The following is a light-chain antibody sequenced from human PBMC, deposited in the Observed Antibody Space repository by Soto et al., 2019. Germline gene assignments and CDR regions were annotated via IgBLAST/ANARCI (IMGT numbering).Light chain of an antibody. V-gene: IGLV1-40*01. J-gene: IGLJ2*01. Sequence: QSVLTQPPSVSGAPGQRVTISCTGTNSNIGATYEVHWYQQLPGAAPKLLISDTNNRPSGVPDRFSVSKSGASASLVITGLRASDEAYYYCQSYDSSLSSAPVFGGGTKVTVL. CDR3: QSYDSSLSSAPV. CDR2: DTN. CDR1: NSNIGATYE.